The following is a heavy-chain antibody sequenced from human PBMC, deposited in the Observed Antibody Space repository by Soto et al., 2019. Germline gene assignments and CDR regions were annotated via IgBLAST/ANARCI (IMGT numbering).Heavy chain of an antibody. V-gene: IGHV3-48*01. CDR3: ARTRRSRGDT. CDR1: GFSFSNYD. J-gene: IGHJ3*02. Sequence: EVQLVESGGALVQPGGSLRLSCAASGFSFSNYDMNWVRQTPVKGLEWVSDISSGSSTIYYADSVKGRFTISRDNAKNTLYLEMNRLRTEERAVYYCARTRRSRGDTWAQGTMVPFS. CDR2: ISSGSSTI.